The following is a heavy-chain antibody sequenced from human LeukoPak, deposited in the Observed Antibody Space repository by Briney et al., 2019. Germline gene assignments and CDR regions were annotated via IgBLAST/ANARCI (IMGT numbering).Heavy chain of an antibody. V-gene: IGHV4-39*01. D-gene: IGHD2-15*01. J-gene: IGHJ4*02. CDR3: ARGWAATRWGTYYFDY. Sequence: PSETLSLTCTVSGGSISSSSYYWGWIRQPPGKGLEWIGSIYYSGSTYYNPSLKSRVTISVDTSKNQFSLKLSSVTAADTAVYYCARGWAATRWGTYYFDYWGQGTLVTVSS. CDR1: GGSISSSSYY. CDR2: IYYSGST.